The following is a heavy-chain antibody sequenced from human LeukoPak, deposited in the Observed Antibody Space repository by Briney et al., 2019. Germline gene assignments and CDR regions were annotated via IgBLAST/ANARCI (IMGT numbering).Heavy chain of an antibody. CDR2: ISGSGGGT. V-gene: IGHV3-23*01. J-gene: IGHJ2*01. D-gene: IGHD4-17*01. Sequence: GGSLRLSCAASGFTFSTYAMSWVRQAPGKGLEWVSLISGSGGGTYYANSVKGRFTISRDNAKNTLYLQMNSLRAEDTAVYYCVREDYNDSGWYFDLWGRGTLVTVSS. CDR3: VREDYNDSGWYFDL. CDR1: GFTFSTYA.